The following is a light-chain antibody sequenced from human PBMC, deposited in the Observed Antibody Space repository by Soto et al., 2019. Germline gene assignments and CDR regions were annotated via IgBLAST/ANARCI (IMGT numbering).Light chain of an antibody. V-gene: IGLV1-47*01. CDR1: SSNIGSNY. CDR3: ASWDDSLSGHVV. CDR2: KDN. Sequence: QSVLTQPPSASGTPGQRVTISCSGSSSNIGSNYVYLYQQLPGTAPKLLSYKDNQRPSGVPDRFSGSRSGTSASLAISGLRSEDEADYYCASWDDSLSGHVVFGGGTKLTVL. J-gene: IGLJ2*01.